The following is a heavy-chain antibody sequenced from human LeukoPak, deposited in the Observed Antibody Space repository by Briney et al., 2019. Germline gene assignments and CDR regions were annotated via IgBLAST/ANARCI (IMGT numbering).Heavy chain of an antibody. D-gene: IGHD2-2*01. CDR1: GFTFNNYA. J-gene: IGHJ4*02. CDR3: ARVQSGCGSTSCYDAYSFDS. V-gene: IGHV3-7*03. Sequence: GGSLRLSCAAAGFTFNNYAMSWVRQAPGKGLEWVANIKQDGSEKYYVDSVKGRFTISRDNAKNSLYLQMISLRPDDTAVYYCARVQSGCGSTSCYDAYSFDSWGRGTLVTVSS. CDR2: IKQDGSEK.